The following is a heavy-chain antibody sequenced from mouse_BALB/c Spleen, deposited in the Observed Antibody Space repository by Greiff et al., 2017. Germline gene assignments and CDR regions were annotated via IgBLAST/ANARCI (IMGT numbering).Heavy chain of an antibody. D-gene: IGHD1-1*01. V-gene: IGHV5-17*02. CDR2: ISSGSSTI. CDR1: GFTFSSFG. J-gene: IGHJ4*01. Sequence: EVKLVESGGGLVQPGGSRKLSCAASGFTFSSFGMHWVRQAPEKGLEWVAYISSGSSTIYYADTVKGRFTISRDNPNNTLFLQMTSLRSEDTAMYYCARCYYGSSYYAMDYWGQGTSVTVSS. CDR3: ARCYYGSSYYAMDY.